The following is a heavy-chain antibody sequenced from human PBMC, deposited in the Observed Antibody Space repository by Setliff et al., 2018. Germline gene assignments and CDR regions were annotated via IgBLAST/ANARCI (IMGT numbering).Heavy chain of an antibody. Sequence: SETLSLTCTVSGGSISRGDYYWSWIRQPPGKGLEWIGYIYYSGSTYYNPSLKSRVTISVDTSKNQFSLKLSSVTAADTAVYYCARFPYYYGSGSYYTHDYWGQGTLVTVSS. CDR1: GGSISRGDYY. D-gene: IGHD3-10*01. CDR2: IYYSGST. J-gene: IGHJ4*02. V-gene: IGHV4-30-4*08. CDR3: ARFPYYYGSGSYYTHDY.